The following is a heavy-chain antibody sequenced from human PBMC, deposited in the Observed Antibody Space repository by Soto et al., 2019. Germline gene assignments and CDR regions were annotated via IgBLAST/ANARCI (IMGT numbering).Heavy chain of an antibody. CDR3: ARDRTVSSRGYYYYGMDV. Sequence: QVQLVQSGAEVKKPGASVKVSCKASGYTFTSYGISWVRQAPGQGLEWMGWISAYNGNTNYAQKLQGRVTMTTDTSTSTAYMELRSLGSDDTAVYYCARDRTVSSRGYYYYGMDVWGQGTTVTVSS. D-gene: IGHD6-13*01. V-gene: IGHV1-18*01. CDR1: GYTFTSYG. J-gene: IGHJ6*02. CDR2: ISAYNGNT.